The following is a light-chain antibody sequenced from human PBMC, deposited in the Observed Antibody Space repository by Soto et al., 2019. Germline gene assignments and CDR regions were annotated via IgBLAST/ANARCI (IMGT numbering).Light chain of an antibody. CDR2: GTS. J-gene: IGKJ1*01. CDR1: QSVSSNY. Sequence: EFVLTQSPGTLSLSPGGRSAVSCSASQSVSSNYLAWYQQKPGQAPRLLIYGTSSRATGIPDRFSGSGSGTDFTLTTNRLEPEDFAVYYCQQYGTSSWTFGQGTKVDIK. CDR3: QQYGTSSWT. V-gene: IGKV3-20*01.